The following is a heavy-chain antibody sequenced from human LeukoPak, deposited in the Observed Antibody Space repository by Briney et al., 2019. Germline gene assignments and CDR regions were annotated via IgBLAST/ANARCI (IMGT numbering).Heavy chain of an antibody. CDR2: ISSSGSSI. V-gene: IGHV3-48*03. D-gene: IGHD6-13*01. CDR1: GLTFSSYE. J-gene: IGHJ3*02. Sequence: PGGSLRLSCAASGLTFSSYEMNWVRQAPGKGLEWVSYISSSGSSIYYADSVKGRFTISRDNAKNTLFLQMNSLRAEDTAVYYCARGIAAAGYAFDIWGQGTMVTVSS. CDR3: ARGIAAAGYAFDI.